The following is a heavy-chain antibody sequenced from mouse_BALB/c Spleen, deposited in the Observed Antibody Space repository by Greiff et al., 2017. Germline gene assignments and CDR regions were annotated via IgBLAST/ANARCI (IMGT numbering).Heavy chain of an antibody. V-gene: IGHV5-9-4*01. CDR3: AREDYGSSVAY. CDR2: ISSGGSYT. CDR1: GFTFSSYA. J-gene: IGHJ3*01. D-gene: IGHD1-1*01. Sequence: EVMLVESGGGLVKPGGSLKLSCAASGFTFSSYAMSWVRQSPEKRLEWVAEISSGGSYTYYPDTVTGRFTISRDNAKNTLYLEMSSLRSEDTAMYYCAREDYGSSVAYWGQGTLVTVSA.